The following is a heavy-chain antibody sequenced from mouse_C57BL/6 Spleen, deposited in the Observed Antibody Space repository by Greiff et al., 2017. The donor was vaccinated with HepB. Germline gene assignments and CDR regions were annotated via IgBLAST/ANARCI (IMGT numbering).Heavy chain of an antibody. D-gene: IGHD4-1*01. CDR2: IRNKANGYTT. J-gene: IGHJ1*03. V-gene: IGHV7-3*01. CDR1: GFTFTDYY. Sequence: EVKVEESGGGLVQPGGSLSLSCAASGFTFTDYYMSWVRQPPGKALEWLGFIRNKANGYTTEYSASVKGRFTISRDNSQSILYLQMNALRAEDSATYYCARYLTGHWYFDVWGTGTTVTVSS. CDR3: ARYLTGHWYFDV.